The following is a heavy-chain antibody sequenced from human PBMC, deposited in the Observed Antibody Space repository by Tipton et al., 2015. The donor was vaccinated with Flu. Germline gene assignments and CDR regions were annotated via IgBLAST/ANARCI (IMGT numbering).Heavy chain of an antibody. CDR3: ARVWSSFVATASLDY. D-gene: IGHD1-1*01. CDR2: INHSGST. Sequence: TLSLTCAVYGGFFSGYYWSWIRQPPGKGLEWIGEINHSGSTNYTPSLKSRVTISLDMSKDQFSLKLASVTAADTAVYYCARVWSSFVATASLDYWGRGTLVTVSS. V-gene: IGHV4-34*01. CDR1: GGFFSGYY. J-gene: IGHJ4*02.